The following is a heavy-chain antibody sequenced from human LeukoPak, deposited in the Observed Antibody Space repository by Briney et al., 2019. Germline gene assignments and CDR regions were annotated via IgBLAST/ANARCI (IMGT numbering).Heavy chain of an antibody. CDR1: GFTFSSYG. CDR3: AKDRPYYYDSSGYYSIDY. V-gene: IGHV3-23*01. J-gene: IGHJ4*02. CDR2: ISGSGGST. D-gene: IGHD3-22*01. Sequence: GGSLRLSCAASGFTFSSYGMSWVRQAPGKGLEWVSAISGSGGSTYYADSVKGRFTISRDNSKNTLYLQMNSLRAEDTAVYYCAKDRPYYYDSSGYYSIDYWGQGTLVTVSS.